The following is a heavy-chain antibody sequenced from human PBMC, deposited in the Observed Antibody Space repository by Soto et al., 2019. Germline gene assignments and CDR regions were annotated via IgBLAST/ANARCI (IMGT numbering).Heavy chain of an antibody. CDR2: TYYRSKWYN. Sequence: PSPTLSLTCAISGDSVSSNSAAWNWIRQSPSRGLEWLGRTYYRSKWYNDYAVSVKSRITINPDTSKNQFSLQLNSVTPEDTAVYYCARGIMITFGGVIASSWFDPWGQGTLVTVSS. CDR1: GDSVSSNSAA. CDR3: ARGIMITFGGVIASSWFDP. J-gene: IGHJ5*02. D-gene: IGHD3-16*02. V-gene: IGHV6-1*01.